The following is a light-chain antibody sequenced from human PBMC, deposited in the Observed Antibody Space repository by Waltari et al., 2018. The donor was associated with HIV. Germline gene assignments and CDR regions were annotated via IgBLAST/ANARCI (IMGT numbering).Light chain of an antibody. J-gene: IGKJ3*01. Sequence: EIVLTQSPGPLSLSPGERATLSCRASRSVSSSHLAWYQQKPGQAPRLLLYGASTRATGIPDRFSGSGSGTDFTLTISRLEPEDFAVYFCQQYGTSFTFGPGTKVDIK. V-gene: IGKV3-20*01. CDR3: QQYGTSFT. CDR2: GAS. CDR1: RSVSSSH.